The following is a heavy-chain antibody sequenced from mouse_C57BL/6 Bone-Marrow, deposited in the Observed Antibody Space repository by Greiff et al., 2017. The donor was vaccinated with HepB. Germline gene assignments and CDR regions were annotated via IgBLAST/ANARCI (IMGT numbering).Heavy chain of an antibody. V-gene: IGHV1-55*01. CDR3: ARSDDGDHGYFEV. Sequence: QVQLQQPGAELVKPGASVKMSCKASGYTFTSYWITWVKQRPGQGLEWIGEIYPGSGSTNYNEKFKSKATLTVDTSSSTAYMQLSSLTSEDSAVDYCARSDDGDHGYFEVWGTGTTVTVSS. CDR2: IYPGSGST. D-gene: IGHD2-13*01. J-gene: IGHJ1*03. CDR1: GYTFTSYW.